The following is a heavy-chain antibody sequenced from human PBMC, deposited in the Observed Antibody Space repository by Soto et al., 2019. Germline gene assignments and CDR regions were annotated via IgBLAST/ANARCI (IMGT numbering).Heavy chain of an antibody. D-gene: IGHD4-17*01. V-gene: IGHV3-23*01. CDR1: GFTFSSYA. Sequence: GGSLRLSCAASGFTFSSYAMSWVRQAPGKGLEWVSAISGSGGSTYYAESVKGRFTISRDNSKNTLYLQMNSLRAEDTAVYYCAKGRLPEGGAFDIWGQGTMVTVSS. J-gene: IGHJ3*02. CDR3: AKGRLPEGGAFDI. CDR2: ISGSGGST.